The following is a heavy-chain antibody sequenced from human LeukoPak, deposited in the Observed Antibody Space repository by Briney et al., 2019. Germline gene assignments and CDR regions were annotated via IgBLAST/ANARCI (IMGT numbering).Heavy chain of an antibody. D-gene: IGHD5-18*01. J-gene: IGHJ5*02. CDR2: IYYSGSS. CDR3: VRVGYAYGPVGNWFDP. Sequence: PSETLSLTCTVSGGSISSSDYYWGWVRQPPGKGLEWIGNIYYSGSSYSSPSLKSRVTISSDTSKNQFSVKLTSVTAADTAVYYCVRVGYAYGPVGNWFDPWSQGVLVTVSS. CDR1: GGSISSSDYY. V-gene: IGHV4-39*01.